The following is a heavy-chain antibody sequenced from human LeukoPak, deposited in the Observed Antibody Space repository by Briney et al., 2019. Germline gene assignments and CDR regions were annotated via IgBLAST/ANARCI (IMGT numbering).Heavy chain of an antibody. CDR1: GYNFTNSW. J-gene: IGHJ4*02. CDR2: IYAGDSDT. CDR3: ARRPVGFGQYYFGY. D-gene: IGHD3/OR15-3a*01. V-gene: IGHV5-51*01. Sequence: GESLKISCKGSGYNFTNSWIAWVRQMPGKGLEWMGIIYAGDSDTTYSPSFQGQVTISADKSISTAYLQWSSLKASDTAMYYCARRPVGFGQYYFGYWGQGTLVT.